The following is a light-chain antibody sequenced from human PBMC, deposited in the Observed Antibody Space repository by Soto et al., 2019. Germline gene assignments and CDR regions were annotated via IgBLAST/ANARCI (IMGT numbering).Light chain of an antibody. CDR3: QSYDSSLSGYV. V-gene: IGLV1-40*01. CDR2: GNS. J-gene: IGLJ1*01. Sequence: QSVPPQPPSVSGAPGQRVTISCTGSSSNIGAGYDVHWYQQLPGTAPKLLIYGNSNRPSGVPDRFSGSKSGTSASLAITGLQADDEADYYCQSYDSSLSGYVFGTGTKLTVL. CDR1: SSNIGAGYD.